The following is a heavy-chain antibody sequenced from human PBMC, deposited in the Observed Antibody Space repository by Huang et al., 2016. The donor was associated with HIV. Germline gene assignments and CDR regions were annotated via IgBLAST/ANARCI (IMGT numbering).Heavy chain of an antibody. Sequence: QVQLVQSGAEVKKPGASVKVSCKASGYTFSNYDINWVRQAPGQGLESMGWMNPNRGNPGYGREFQGRVTMTRSTSISTAYMELSRVRFEDTAVYYCATLPPVNYGRSGGRVRDYWGQGSLVTVSS. CDR3: ATLPPVNYGRSGGRVRDY. CDR1: GYTFSNYD. D-gene: IGHD2-15*01. J-gene: IGHJ4*02. CDR2: MNPNRGNP. V-gene: IGHV1-8*01.